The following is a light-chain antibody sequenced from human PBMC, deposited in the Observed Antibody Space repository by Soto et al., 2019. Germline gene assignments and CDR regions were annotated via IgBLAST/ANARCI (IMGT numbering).Light chain of an antibody. J-gene: IGLJ2*01. CDR2: AVS. CDR3: CSYTSLSTVV. Sequence: QSALTQPASVSGSPGQSITISFTGTSSDVGGYNHVSWYQHSPGKAPKLILFAVSDRPSGVSHRFSGSKSGNTASLTISGLQAEDEADYYWCSYTSLSTVVFGGGTKLTVL. CDR1: SSDVGGYNH. V-gene: IGLV2-14*01.